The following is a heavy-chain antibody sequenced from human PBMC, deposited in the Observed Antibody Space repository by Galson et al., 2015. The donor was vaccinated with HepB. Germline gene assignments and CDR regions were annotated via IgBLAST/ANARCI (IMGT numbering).Heavy chain of an antibody. V-gene: IGHV1-46*01. CDR1: GYTFTSYY. CDR2: INPSGGST. D-gene: IGHD1-26*01. J-gene: IGHJ6*02. CDR3: ARDLGHSQWELLGYYYYGMDV. Sequence: SVKVSCKASGYTFTSYYMHWVRQAPGQGLEWMGIINPSGGSTSYAQKFQGRVTMTRDTSTSTVYMELSSLRSEDTAVYYCARDLGHSQWELLGYYYYGMDVWGQGTTVTVSS.